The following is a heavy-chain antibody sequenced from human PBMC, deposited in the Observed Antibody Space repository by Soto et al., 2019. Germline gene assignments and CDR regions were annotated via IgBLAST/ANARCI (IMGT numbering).Heavy chain of an antibody. V-gene: IGHV3-53*01. CDR2: IYSGGST. Sequence: GGSLRLSCAASGFTVSSNYMSWVRQAPGKGLEWVSVIYSGGSTYYADSVKGRFTISRDNSKNTLYLQMNSLRAEDTAVYYCARDSGIAAERYYYYYGMDVWGPGTTVTVSS. CDR3: ARDSGIAAERYYYYYGMDV. J-gene: IGHJ6*02. D-gene: IGHD6-13*01. CDR1: GFTVSSNY.